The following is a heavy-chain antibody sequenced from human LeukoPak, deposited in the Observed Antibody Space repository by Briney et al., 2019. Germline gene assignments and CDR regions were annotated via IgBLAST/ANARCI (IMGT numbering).Heavy chain of an antibody. D-gene: IGHD2-15*01. Sequence: SLSVSCTASVGTFSSYAISWVRQAPGQGLEWMGGIIPISVTAHSAQKFQGRDTITADKSTSTAYMELSSLRSEDTAVYYCANIVVVVAATSNPYNWFDPWGQGTLVTVSS. V-gene: IGHV1-69*06. CDR2: IIPISVTA. CDR3: ANIVVVVAATSNPYNWFDP. J-gene: IGHJ5*02. CDR1: VGTFSSYA.